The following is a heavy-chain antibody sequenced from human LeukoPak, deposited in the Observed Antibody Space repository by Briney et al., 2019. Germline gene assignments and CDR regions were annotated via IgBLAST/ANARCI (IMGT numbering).Heavy chain of an antibody. D-gene: IGHD3-10*01. CDR3: AREYYGSGSRYYYYYYVDV. V-gene: IGHV3-66*01. J-gene: IGHJ6*03. CDR1: GFTVSSNY. CDR2: NYSGGST. Sequence: GGSLRLSCAASGFTVSSNYMSWVRQAPGKGLEWVSVNYSGGSTYYADSVKGRFTISRDNSKNTLYLQMNSLRAEDTAVYYCAREYYGSGSRYYYYYYVDVWGKGTTVTISS.